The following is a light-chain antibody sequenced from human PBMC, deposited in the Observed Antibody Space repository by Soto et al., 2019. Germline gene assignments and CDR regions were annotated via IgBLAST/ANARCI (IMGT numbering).Light chain of an antibody. J-gene: IGKJ5*01. Sequence: EIVMTQSPATLSMSPGERATLSCRASQSVSSSLAWYQQKPGQAPRLLIYDASTRATGIPARFSGSGSGTEFTLTISSLQSEDFAVYHCQQYNNWPIAFGQGTRLEIK. V-gene: IGKV3-15*01. CDR2: DAS. CDR1: QSVSSS. CDR3: QQYNNWPIA.